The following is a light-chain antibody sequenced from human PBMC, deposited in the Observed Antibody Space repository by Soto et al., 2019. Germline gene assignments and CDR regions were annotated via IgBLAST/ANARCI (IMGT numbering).Light chain of an antibody. V-gene: IGLV3-21*04. J-gene: IGLJ6*01. CDR3: QVWDSSSDHRNV. CDR2: DDN. Sequence: SYELTQPPSVSVAPGKTARITCGGNNIGSKSVHWYQQKPGQAPVVVIYDDNDRPSGIPERFSGSNFGNTATLTISRVEAGDEADYYCQVWDSSSDHRNVFGSGTQLTV. CDR1: NIGSKS.